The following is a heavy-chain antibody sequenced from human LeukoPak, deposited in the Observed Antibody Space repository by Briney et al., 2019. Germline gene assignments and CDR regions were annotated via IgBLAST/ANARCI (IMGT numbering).Heavy chain of an antibody. CDR2: INAGNGNT. Sequence: ALVKVSCKASGYTFTSYAMHWVRQAPGQRLEWMGWINAGNGNTKYSQKFQGRVTITRDTSASTAYMELSSLRSEDTAVYYCAREVVVVPAAIRPVPDAFDIWGRGTMVTVSS. V-gene: IGHV1-3*01. CDR3: AREVVVVPAAIRPVPDAFDI. J-gene: IGHJ3*02. CDR1: GYTFTSYA. D-gene: IGHD2-2*01.